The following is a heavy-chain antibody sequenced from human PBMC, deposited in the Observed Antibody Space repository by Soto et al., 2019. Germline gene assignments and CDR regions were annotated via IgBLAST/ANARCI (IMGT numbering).Heavy chain of an antibody. V-gene: IGHV3-30-3*01. J-gene: IGHJ4*02. CDR2: ISYDGSNK. CDR1: GFTFSTYA. Sequence: QVQLVESGGGVVQPGRSLRLSCAASGFTFSTYAMNWVRQAPGKGLEWVALISYDGSNKYYADSVKGRFPISRDNSKNMLYLQIDSLRGEDTALYYCASDGNTYYCDGEDYWGRGSLVTVSS. CDR3: ASDGNTYYCDGEDY. D-gene: IGHD3-22*01.